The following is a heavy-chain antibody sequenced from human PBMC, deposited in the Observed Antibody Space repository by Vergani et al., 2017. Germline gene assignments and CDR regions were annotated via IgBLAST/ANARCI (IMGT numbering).Heavy chain of an antibody. CDR3: ARASTVPPTVTTYYYYGMDV. D-gene: IGHD4-11*01. CDR2: INPSGGST. CDR1: GYTFTSYY. Sequence: QVQLVQSGAEVKKPGASVKVSCKASGYTFTSYYMHWVRQAPGQGLEWMGIINPSGGSTSYAQKFQGRVTMTRDTSTSTVYMELSSLRSEDTAVYYCARASTVPPTVTTYYYYGMDVWGQGTTDTVSS. V-gene: IGHV1-46*01. J-gene: IGHJ6*02.